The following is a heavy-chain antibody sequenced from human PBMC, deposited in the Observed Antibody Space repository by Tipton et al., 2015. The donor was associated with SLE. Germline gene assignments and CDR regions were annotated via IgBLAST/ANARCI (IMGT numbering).Heavy chain of an antibody. Sequence: TLSLTCAVSSGPISSSDWWSWVRQPPGKGLEWIGEIYRSGSATYNPSLKSRVTISMDKSKDQFSLNLASVIPADTAVYYCARNGFYSLDYWGQGTLVTVSS. CDR1: SGPISSSDW. CDR2: IYRSGSA. V-gene: IGHV4-4*02. D-gene: IGHD3-22*01. CDR3: ARNGFYSLDY. J-gene: IGHJ4*02.